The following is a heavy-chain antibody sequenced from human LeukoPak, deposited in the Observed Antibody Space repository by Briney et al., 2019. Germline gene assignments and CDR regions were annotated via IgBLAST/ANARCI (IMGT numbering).Heavy chain of an antibody. Sequence: PGGSLRLSCAASGFAFSSYGMHWVRQAPGKGLEWVAFISYDGSNKYYADSVKGRFTISRDNSKNTLYLQMNGLRAEDTAMYYCAKDPYRGVDTAMVGAEYLQDWRQGTGVTVPS. CDR2: ISYDGSNK. J-gene: IGHJ1*01. V-gene: IGHV3-30*18. D-gene: IGHD5-18*01. CDR1: GFAFSSYG. CDR3: AKDPYRGVDTAMVGAEYLQD.